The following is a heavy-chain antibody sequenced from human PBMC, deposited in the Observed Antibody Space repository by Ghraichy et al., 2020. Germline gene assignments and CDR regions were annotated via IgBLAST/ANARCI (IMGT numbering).Heavy chain of an antibody. V-gene: IGHV3-48*02. Sequence: GGSLRLSCVGSGFTFSGYSMNWVRQSPGKGLEWLSYITSSSRTVSYADSVKGRFTISRDNAQNSLYLQMKTLRDEDTAVYYCARASGVVRFYYYYGMDVWGPGTTVT. CDR2: ITSSSRTV. CDR1: GFTFSGYS. CDR3: ARASGVVRFYYYYGMDV. D-gene: IGHD4-23*01. J-gene: IGHJ6*02.